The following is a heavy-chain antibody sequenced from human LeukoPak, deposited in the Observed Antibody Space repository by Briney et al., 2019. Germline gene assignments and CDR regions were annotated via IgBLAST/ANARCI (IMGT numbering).Heavy chain of an antibody. D-gene: IGHD2-2*01. CDR3: AKDIVVVPAAIIRPGGYMDV. Sequence: LSGGSLRLSCAASGFTFDDYGMSWVRQAPGKGLEWVSAISGSGGSTYYADSVKGRFTISRDNSKNTLYLQMNSLRAEDTAVYYCAKDIVVVPAAIIRPGGYMDVWGKGTTVTISS. CDR1: GFTFDDYG. CDR2: ISGSGGST. V-gene: IGHV3-23*01. J-gene: IGHJ6*03.